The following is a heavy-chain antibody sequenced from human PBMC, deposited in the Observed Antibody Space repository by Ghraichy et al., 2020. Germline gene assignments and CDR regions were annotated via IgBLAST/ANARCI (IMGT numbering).Heavy chain of an antibody. CDR2: IFVGGST. Sequence: SKTLSLTCTVSGGSILSDTYFWGWLRQPPGKGLEWIGCIFVGGSTHYKPSLKSRVTISADTSKNQVSLKVSSMTAADTAVYYCARQAPYSPPVYGMDVWSQGTPVTVSS. J-gene: IGHJ6*02. D-gene: IGHD5-18*01. CDR3: ARQAPYSPPVYGMDV. V-gene: IGHV4-39*01. CDR1: GGSILSDTYF.